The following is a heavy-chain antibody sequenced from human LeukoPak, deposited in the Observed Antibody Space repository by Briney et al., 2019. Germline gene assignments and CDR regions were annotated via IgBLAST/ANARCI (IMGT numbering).Heavy chain of an antibody. J-gene: IGHJ4*02. V-gene: IGHV3-64*02. D-gene: IGHD2-2*01. CDR3: ARWGSTSCYDY. CDR1: GFTFSNYL. CDR2: ISTNGDST. Sequence: GGSLRLSCVASGFTFSNYLMHWVRQAPGKGLEYVSAISTNGDSTYYADSVKGRFTISRDNSKNTLFLQMGSLRADDMAVYYCARWGSTSCYDYWGQGTLVTVSS.